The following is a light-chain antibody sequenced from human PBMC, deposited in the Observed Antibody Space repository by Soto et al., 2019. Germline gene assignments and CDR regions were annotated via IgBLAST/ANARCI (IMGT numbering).Light chain of an antibody. CDR2: GAS. CDR3: QQYGSSGT. Sequence: EIELTQSPGTLSLSPGERATLSCRASQSVSNYYLAWYQQKPGQAPRLLIYGASNRATGIPDRFSGSGSGTDFTLTISRLEPEDVAVYYCQQYGSSGTFGQGTKVDIK. CDR1: QSVSNYY. V-gene: IGKV3-20*01. J-gene: IGKJ1*01.